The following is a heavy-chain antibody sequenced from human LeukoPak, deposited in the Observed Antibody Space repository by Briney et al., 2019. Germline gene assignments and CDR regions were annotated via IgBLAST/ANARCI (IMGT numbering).Heavy chain of an antibody. D-gene: IGHD6-13*01. CDR2: IYHSGST. CDR3: ARDSNAAAGTGLGFDY. CDR1: GGSISSSNW. J-gene: IGHJ4*02. V-gene: IGHV4-4*02. Sequence: SGTLSLTCAVSGGSISSSNWWSWVRQPPGKGLEWIGEIYHSGSTNYNPSLKSRVTISVDKSKNQFSLKLSSVTAADTAVYYCARDSNAAAGTGLGFDYWGQGTLVTVSS.